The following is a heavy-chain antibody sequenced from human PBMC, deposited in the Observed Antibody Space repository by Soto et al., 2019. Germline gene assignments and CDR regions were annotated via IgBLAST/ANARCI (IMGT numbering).Heavy chain of an antibody. J-gene: IGHJ4*02. V-gene: IGHV4-34*01. CDR2: INHSGST. CDR1: GGSFSGYY. CDR3: ASASSSSQGGDY. Sequence: SETLSLTCAVYGGSFSGYYWSWIRQPPGKGLEWIGEINHSGSTNYNPSLKSRVTISVDTSKNQFSLKLSSVTAADTAVYYCASASSSSQGGDYWGQGTLVTVSS. D-gene: IGHD6-13*01.